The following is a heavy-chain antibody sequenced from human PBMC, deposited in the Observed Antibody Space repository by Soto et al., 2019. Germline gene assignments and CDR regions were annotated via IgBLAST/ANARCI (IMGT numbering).Heavy chain of an antibody. Sequence: GGSLRLSCAASGFTFSSYGMHRVRQAPGKGLEWVAVIWCDGSNKYYADSVKGRVTISRDNSKNTLYLQMNSLRAEDTAVNYCARELPNYDFWSGYPYYGMDVWGQGTTVTVSS. CDR3: ARELPNYDFWSGYPYYGMDV. J-gene: IGHJ6*02. D-gene: IGHD3-3*01. CDR2: IWCDGSNK. V-gene: IGHV3-33*01. CDR1: GFTFSSYG.